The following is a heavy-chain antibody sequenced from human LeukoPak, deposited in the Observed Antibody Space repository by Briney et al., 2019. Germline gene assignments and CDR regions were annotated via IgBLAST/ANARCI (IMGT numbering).Heavy chain of an antibody. D-gene: IGHD1-26*01. CDR1: GFTFSSYS. CDR2: ISSSSSTI. Sequence: PGGSLRLSCAASGFTFSSYSMNWVRQAPGKGLEWVSYISSSSSTIYYADSVKGRFTISRDNAKNSLYLQMNSLRAEDTAVYYCARDRQWELLITLYYWGQGTLVTVSS. J-gene: IGHJ4*02. CDR3: ARDRQWELLITLYY. V-gene: IGHV3-48*04.